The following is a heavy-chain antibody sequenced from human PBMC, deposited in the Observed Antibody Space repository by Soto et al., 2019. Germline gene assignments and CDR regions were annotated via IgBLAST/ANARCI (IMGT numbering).Heavy chain of an antibody. J-gene: IGHJ4*02. V-gene: IGHV1-8*01. CDR2: MNPNTGGS. D-gene: IGHD1-1*01. Sequence: QVQLVQSGAEVRKPGASVKVSCEASGYTFTSYDIYWVRQATGQGLEWMGWMNPNTGGSAYAQKFQGRVTSTSDTSINTAHMELSSLRSDDTAVYYCARRAETNGWNGFGADKYYFDFWGQGTLVTVSS. CDR3: ARRAETNGWNGFGADKYYFDF. CDR1: GYTFTSYD.